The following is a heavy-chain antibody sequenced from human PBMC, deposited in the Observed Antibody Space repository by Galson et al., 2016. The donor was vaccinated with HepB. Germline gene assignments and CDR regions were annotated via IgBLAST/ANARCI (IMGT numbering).Heavy chain of an antibody. CDR2: IIPIFGTT. CDR1: GGTFSSHA. CDR3: ARGITGTFFDY. Sequence: SVKVSCKASGGTFSSHAITWVRQAPGQGLDWMGGIIPIFGTTNYAQKFQGRVTITADESTRTAYMDLSSLRSEDTAVYYCARGITGTFFDYWGQGTLVTVSS. D-gene: IGHD1-7*01. J-gene: IGHJ4*02. V-gene: IGHV1-69*13.